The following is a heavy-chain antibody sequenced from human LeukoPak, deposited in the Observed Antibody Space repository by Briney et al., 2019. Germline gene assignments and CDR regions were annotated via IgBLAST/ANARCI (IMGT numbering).Heavy chain of an antibody. CDR2: INPSGGST. CDR1: GYTFTSYY. J-gene: IGHJ6*02. Sequence: GASVTVSCKASGYTFTSYYMHWVRQAPGQGLEWMGIINPSGGSTTYAQKFQGRVTMTRNTSTSTVYMELSSLRSEDTAVYYCASEEGPRPGHYYGMDVWGQGTTVTVSS. V-gene: IGHV1-46*01. CDR3: ASEEGPRPGHYYGMDV.